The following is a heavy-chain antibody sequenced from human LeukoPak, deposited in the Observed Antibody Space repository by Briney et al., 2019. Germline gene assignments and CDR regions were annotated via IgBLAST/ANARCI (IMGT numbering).Heavy chain of an antibody. Sequence: PGGSLRLSCAASGFTFDDYGMSWVRQAPGKGLEWVSGINWNGGSSGYADSVKGRFTISSDNAKNSLYLQMNSLRAEDTALYYCARVGPSSASMTPAYGMDVWGQGTTVTVSS. CDR1: GFTFDDYG. CDR3: ARVGPSSASMTPAYGMDV. V-gene: IGHV3-20*04. CDR2: INWNGGSS. D-gene: IGHD2/OR15-2a*01. J-gene: IGHJ6*02.